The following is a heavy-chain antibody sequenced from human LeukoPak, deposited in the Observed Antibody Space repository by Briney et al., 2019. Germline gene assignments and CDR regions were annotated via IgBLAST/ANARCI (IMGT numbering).Heavy chain of an antibody. D-gene: IGHD4-17*01. V-gene: IGHV3-30*18. CDR2: ISDDGRRK. CDR3: EKRPADYGDYVSYFDY. Sequence: GGSLTLSCAASGFSFKSYRMHWVRQAPGKGLGWVGVISDDGRRKDYADSVKGRFTISRDKSKDTLYLQMNSLRAEDTAVYYCEKRPADYGDYVSYFDYWGQGTLVSVSS. J-gene: IGHJ4*02. CDR1: GFSFKSYR.